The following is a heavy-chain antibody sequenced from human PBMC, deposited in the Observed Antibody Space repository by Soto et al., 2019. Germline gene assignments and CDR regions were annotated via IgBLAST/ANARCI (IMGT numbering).Heavy chain of an antibody. D-gene: IGHD6-19*01. Sequence: QVQLVESGGGVVQPGRSLRLSCAASGFTFSSYGIHWIRQAPGKGLEWVALISYDGSEKHYADSVKGRFTISRDSSKNTLYLQMNSLRTEDTGVHYCARDGGYGSGWFDSWGQGTLVTVSS. V-gene: IGHV3-30-3*01. J-gene: IGHJ5*01. CDR2: ISYDGSEK. CDR3: ARDGGYGSGWFDS. CDR1: GFTFSSYG.